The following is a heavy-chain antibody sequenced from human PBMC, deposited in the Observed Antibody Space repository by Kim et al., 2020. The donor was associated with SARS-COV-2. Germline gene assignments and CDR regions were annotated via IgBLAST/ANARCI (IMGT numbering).Heavy chain of an antibody. Sequence: SETLSLTCTVSGGSISGYYWSWIRQPPGMGLEWIGYLFYGGSTHYNPSFKSRVTISVDASKNQFSLNLSSVTAADTAVYYCARVSNSGPYYYGMDVWGQGTTVSVSS. J-gene: IGHJ6*02. D-gene: IGHD5-12*01. CDR2: LFYGGST. V-gene: IGHV4-59*01. CDR3: ARVSNSGPYYYGMDV. CDR1: GGSISGYY.